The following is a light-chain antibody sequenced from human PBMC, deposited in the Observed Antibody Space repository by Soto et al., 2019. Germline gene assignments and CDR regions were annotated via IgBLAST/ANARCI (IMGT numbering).Light chain of an antibody. Sequence: EIVLTQSPATLSSFPGDRVTLSCRASQYINTRLAWYQHRPGQAPRLLFYGASTRATGIPARFSGSGSGTDFTLTISSLQSEDFAVYYCHQYDYWPLTFGGGTKVDIK. V-gene: IGKV3D-15*01. J-gene: IGKJ4*01. CDR2: GAS. CDR1: QYINTR. CDR3: HQYDYWPLT.